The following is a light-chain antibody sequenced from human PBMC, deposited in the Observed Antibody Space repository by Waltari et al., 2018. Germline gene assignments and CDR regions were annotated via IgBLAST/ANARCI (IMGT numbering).Light chain of an antibody. CDR2: LGS. CDR1: QSLLHSNGYIY. J-gene: IGKJ2*01. V-gene: IGKV2-28*01. CDR3: QQYSGPPYN. Sequence: IVMTQSPLSLPVTPGEPASISCRSSQSLLHSNGYIYLDWYLQKPGQSPQLLIYLGSNRASGVPDRFSGSGSGTHFTLTISSLQAEDAALYFCQQYSGPPYNFGQGTRLEIK.